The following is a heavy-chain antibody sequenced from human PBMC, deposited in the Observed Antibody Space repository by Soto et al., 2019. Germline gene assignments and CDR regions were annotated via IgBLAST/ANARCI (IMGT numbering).Heavy chain of an antibody. D-gene: IGHD2-8*01. CDR1: GFTFTGYS. Sequence: QVQLMESGGGVVQPGGSVRLSYDTSGFTFTGYSMHWFRQAPGKGLEWVAVTSSDGGTKFYAESVKGRFTVSRDNSRKTLFLEMNSLRPEDTGIYYCARAVVLTKWSFDNWGQGILVTVSS. V-gene: IGHV3-30-3*01. CDR2: TSSDGGTK. J-gene: IGHJ4*02. CDR3: ARAVVLTKWSFDN.